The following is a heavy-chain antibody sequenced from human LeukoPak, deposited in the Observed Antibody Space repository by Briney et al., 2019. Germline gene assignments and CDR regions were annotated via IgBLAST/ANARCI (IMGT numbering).Heavy chain of an antibody. D-gene: IGHD2-2*01. Sequence: GGSLRLSCAASGFTFSNYWMHWVRQAPGKGLVWVSRTNTDGSSTTYADSVKGRFTISRDNAKNTLYLQMNSLRAEDTAVYYCARVLCSSTSCSYFYFDYWGQGTLVTVSS. CDR3: ARVLCSSTSCSYFYFDY. V-gene: IGHV3-74*01. CDR1: GFTFSNYW. J-gene: IGHJ4*02. CDR2: TNTDGSST.